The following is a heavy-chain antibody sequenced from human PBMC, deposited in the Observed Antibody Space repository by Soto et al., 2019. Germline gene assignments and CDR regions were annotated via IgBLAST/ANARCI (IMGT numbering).Heavy chain of an antibody. V-gene: IGHV4-34*01. D-gene: IGHD3-9*01. Sequence: SSGTLSLTSAVYGGSFSGYYWCWIPPPPRKGLEWIGEINHSGGTNYNPSLKSRVTMSVDTSKNQFSLKLSSVTAADTAVYYFARGEGLRYFDWPGYYFDYWGQGTLVTVSS. CDR2: INHSGGT. CDR1: GGSFSGYY. J-gene: IGHJ4*02. CDR3: ARGEGLRYFDWPGYYFDY.